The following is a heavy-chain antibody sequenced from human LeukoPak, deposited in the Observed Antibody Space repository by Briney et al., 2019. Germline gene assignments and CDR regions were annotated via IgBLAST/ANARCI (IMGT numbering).Heavy chain of an antibody. D-gene: IGHD4-17*01. CDR1: GGTFSSYA. V-gene: IGHV1-69*05. J-gene: IGHJ6*03. CDR3: ARARNNPTVTTRLGYYYYYMDV. Sequence: ASVKVSCKASGGTFSSYAISWVRQAPGQGLEWMGGIIPIFGTANYAQKFQGRVTITTDESTSTACMELSSLRSEDTAVYYCARARNNPTVTTRLGYYYYYMDVWGKGTTVTVSS. CDR2: IIPIFGTA.